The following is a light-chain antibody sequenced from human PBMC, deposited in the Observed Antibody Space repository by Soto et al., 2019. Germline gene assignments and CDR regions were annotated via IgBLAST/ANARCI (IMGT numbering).Light chain of an antibody. V-gene: IGKV4-1*01. Sequence: DIVMTQSPDSLAVSLGERATINCKASQSVFHTYKNRNDLGWYQLKPGQPPKLLIYSASTRESGVPDRFSGSGSGTDFTLTISSLQAEDVAVYYCQQYYTAPQTFGQGTKLEIK. CDR2: SAS. CDR3: QQYYTAPQT. CDR1: QSVFHTYKNRND. J-gene: IGKJ2*01.